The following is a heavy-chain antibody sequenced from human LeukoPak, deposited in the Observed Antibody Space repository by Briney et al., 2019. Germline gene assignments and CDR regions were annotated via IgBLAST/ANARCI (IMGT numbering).Heavy chain of an antibody. CDR2: ISSSSSYI. V-gene: IGHV3-21*01. Sequence: GRSLRLSCAASGFTFSSYSMNWVRQAPGKGLEWVSSISSSSSYIYYADSVKGRFTISRDNAKNSLYLQMNSLRAEDTAVYYCARDPYSNYFIDYWGQGTLVTVSS. CDR3: ARDPYSNYFIDY. CDR1: GFTFSSYS. J-gene: IGHJ4*02. D-gene: IGHD4-11*01.